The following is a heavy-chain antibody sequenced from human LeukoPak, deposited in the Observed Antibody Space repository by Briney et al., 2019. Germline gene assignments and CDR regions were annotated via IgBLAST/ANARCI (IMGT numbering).Heavy chain of an antibody. Sequence: KSSETLSLTCTVSGGSISSYYWSWIRQPPGKGLEWIGYIYYSGSTNYNPSLKSRVTISVDTSKIQFSLKLSSVTAADTAVYYCARGRYGGYTFDYWGQGTLVTVSS. J-gene: IGHJ4*02. CDR1: GGSISSYY. D-gene: IGHD5-12*01. V-gene: IGHV4-59*01. CDR2: IYYSGST. CDR3: ARGRYGGYTFDY.